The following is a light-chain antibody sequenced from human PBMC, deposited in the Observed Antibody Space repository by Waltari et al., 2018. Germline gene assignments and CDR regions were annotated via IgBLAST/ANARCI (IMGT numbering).Light chain of an antibody. CDR3: CAFAGRGFYV. CDR2: EVS. CDR1: SSDVGRYPL. Sequence: SALTQPASVSGSPGPSIPIPCTEISSDVGRYPLLPWYQPHPGGAPNCLIYEVSKRPSGVSTRFSGSKSGKTASLTISGLQAEDEAEYYCCAFAGRGFYVFGTGTRVTVL. V-gene: IGLV2-23*02. J-gene: IGLJ1*01.